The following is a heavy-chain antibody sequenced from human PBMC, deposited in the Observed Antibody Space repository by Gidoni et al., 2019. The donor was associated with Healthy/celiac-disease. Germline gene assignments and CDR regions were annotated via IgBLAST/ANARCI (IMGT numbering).Heavy chain of an antibody. CDR2: IYHSGST. CDR3: ASGPLSSSASDFDP. CDR1: GGSIRSSNR. J-gene: IGHJ5*02. D-gene: IGHD6-13*01. Sequence: QVQLQESGPGLVKPSGTLYLTFAVSGGSIRSSNRWSWGRPPPGKGLKGIGEIYHSGSTNYNPSLKSRVTISGDKSKNQFPLKLSSVTAADTAVYYCASGPLSSSASDFDPWGQGTLVTVSS. V-gene: IGHV4-4*02.